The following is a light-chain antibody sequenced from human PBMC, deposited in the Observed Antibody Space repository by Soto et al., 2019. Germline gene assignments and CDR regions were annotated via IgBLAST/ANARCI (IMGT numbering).Light chain of an antibody. Sequence: QSALTQPASVSGSPGQSITISCTGTRSDVGRYNYVSWYQQHPGKAPKLMIYGVSNRPSGVSNRFSGSKSGNTASLTISGLQAEDEADYYCNSYAGTSYVFGTGTKVTVL. CDR1: RSDVGRYNY. CDR2: GVS. J-gene: IGLJ1*01. V-gene: IGLV2-14*01. CDR3: NSYAGTSYV.